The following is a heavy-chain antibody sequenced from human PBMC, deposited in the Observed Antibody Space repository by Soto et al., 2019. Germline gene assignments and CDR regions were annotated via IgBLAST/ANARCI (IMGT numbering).Heavy chain of an antibody. V-gene: IGHV4-4*07. D-gene: IGHD7-27*01. J-gene: IGHJ6*02. CDR1: GGSISSYY. Sequence: SETLSLTCTVSGGSISSYYWSWIRQPAGKGLEWIGRIYTSGSTNYNPSLKSRVTMSVDTSQNQFSLKLSSVTAADTAVYYCARAKKTANGDSYYYYGMDVWGQGTTVTVSS. CDR3: ARAKKTANGDSYYYYGMDV. CDR2: IYTSGST.